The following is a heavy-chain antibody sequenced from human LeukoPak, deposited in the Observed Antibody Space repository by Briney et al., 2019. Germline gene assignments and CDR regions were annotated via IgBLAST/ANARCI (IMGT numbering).Heavy chain of an antibody. D-gene: IGHD2-8*01. V-gene: IGHV1-46*01. Sequence: ASVKVSCKASGYTFTSYYMHWVRQAPGQGLEWMGIINPSGGSTSYAQKFQGRVTMTRDTSTSTVYMELSSLRSDDSAVYYCAREFELVSPFDFWGQGTLLTVSS. CDR2: INPSGGST. J-gene: IGHJ4*02. CDR3: AREFELVSPFDF. CDR1: GYTFTSYY.